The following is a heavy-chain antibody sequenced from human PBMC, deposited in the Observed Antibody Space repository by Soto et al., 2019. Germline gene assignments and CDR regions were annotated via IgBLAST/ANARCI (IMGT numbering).Heavy chain of an antibody. D-gene: IGHD3-9*01. CDR3: ERKSRDIDC. CDR1: GFIFSNYA. V-gene: IGHV3-23*01. J-gene: IGHJ4*02. CDR2: VSGSGNNT. Sequence: EVKLLESGGGLVQPGGYLRLCCAASGFIFSNYAMTWVRQAPGKGLECVSSVSGSGNNTYYADSMKGHFTISRDNSKTTLYLQMNGLRPEDTAVYYCERKSRDIDCWGQGTLVTVSA.